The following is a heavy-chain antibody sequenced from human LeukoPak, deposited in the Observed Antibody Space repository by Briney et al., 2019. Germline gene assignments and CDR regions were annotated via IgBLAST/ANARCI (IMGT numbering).Heavy chain of an antibody. J-gene: IGHJ6*03. D-gene: IGHD2-21*01. CDR2: INPNTGGT. CDR3: ARVIIPMEYYYYYYYMDV. Sequence: GASVKVSCKASGYTFTGYYMHWVRQAPGQGLEWMGWINPNTGGTNYAQKLQGRVTMTTDTSTSTAYMELRSLRSDDTAVYYCARVIIPMEYYYYYYYMDVWGKGTTDTVSS. V-gene: IGHV1-2*02. CDR1: GYTFTGYY.